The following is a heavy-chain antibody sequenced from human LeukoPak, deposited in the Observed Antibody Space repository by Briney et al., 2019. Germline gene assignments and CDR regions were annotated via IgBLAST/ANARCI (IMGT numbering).Heavy chain of an antibody. Sequence: GASVKVSCKASGSIFSTYVISWVRQAPGHGLEWMGWISTFNGHTNYAQSRQDRVTMTTDTSTSTAYMELRSLRSDDTAVYYCARNSLRYFDWLPPGPFDYWGQGTLVTVSS. D-gene: IGHD3-9*01. CDR1: GSIFSTYV. V-gene: IGHV1-18*01. J-gene: IGHJ4*02. CDR3: ARNSLRYFDWLPPGPFDY. CDR2: ISTFNGHT.